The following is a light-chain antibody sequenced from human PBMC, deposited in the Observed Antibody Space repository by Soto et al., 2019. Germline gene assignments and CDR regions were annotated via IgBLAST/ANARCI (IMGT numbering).Light chain of an antibody. CDR1: SSDIGGYNY. CDR2: EVS. Sequence: QSALTQPPSASGSPGQSVTISCTGTSSDIGGYNYVSWYQQHPGKAPKLMIYEVSKRPSGVPDRFSGSKSRNTASLTVSGLQAEDEADYYCSSFADSNNRLFGGGTKLTVL. V-gene: IGLV2-8*01. J-gene: IGLJ3*02. CDR3: SSFADSNNRL.